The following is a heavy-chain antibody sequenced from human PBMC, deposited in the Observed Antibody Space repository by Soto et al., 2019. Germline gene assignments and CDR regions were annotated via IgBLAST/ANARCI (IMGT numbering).Heavy chain of an antibody. D-gene: IGHD4-17*01. CDR2: IWYDGSNK. CDR3: ARVRRVTTASYMDV. CDR1: GFTFSSYA. V-gene: IGHV3-33*01. J-gene: IGHJ6*03. Sequence: QVQLVESGGGVVQPGRSLRLSCAASGFTFSSYAMHWVRQAPGKGLEWVAVIWYDGSNKYYADSVKGRFTISRDNSKNTLYLQMNSLRAEDTAVYYCARVRRVTTASYMDVWGKGTTVTVSS.